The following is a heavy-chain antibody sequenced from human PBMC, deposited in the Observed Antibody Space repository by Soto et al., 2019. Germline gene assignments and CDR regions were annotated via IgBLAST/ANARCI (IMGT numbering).Heavy chain of an antibody. CDR2: INPDNGNT. J-gene: IGHJ5*02. D-gene: IGHD2-15*01. CDR1: GYTFTRYT. CDR3: AGGIATGQLDP. Sequence: QVQLVQSGAEVKKPGASVKISCKASGYTFTRYTMNWVRQAPGQRLEWMGWINPDNGNTKSSQKFQDRVIITRDTSASPAYMDLSSLRPEDTAVYYCAGGIATGQLDPWGQGTLVTVSS. V-gene: IGHV1-3*01.